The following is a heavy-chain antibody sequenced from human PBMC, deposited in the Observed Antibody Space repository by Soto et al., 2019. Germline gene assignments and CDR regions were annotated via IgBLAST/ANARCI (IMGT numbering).Heavy chain of an antibody. V-gene: IGHV4-4*07. Sequence: VQLQESGPGLVKPSETMSLTCTVSGGSISSYYWSWIRQPAGKGLEWIARIYTSGSTNYNPSLRSRVTMSVDTSKNQLALKLSSGTDADTAVDYCARDIAIRVESYFDYWGQGTLVTVSS. CDR1: GGSISSYY. CDR2: IYTSGST. J-gene: IGHJ4*02. D-gene: IGHD6-13*01. CDR3: ARDIAIRVESYFDY.